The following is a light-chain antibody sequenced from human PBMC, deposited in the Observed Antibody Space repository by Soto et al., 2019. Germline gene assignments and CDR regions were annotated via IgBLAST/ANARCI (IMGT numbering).Light chain of an antibody. V-gene: IGKV3D-20*02. CDR2: DAS. J-gene: IGKJ5*01. CDR3: QQRSNGPRNT. Sequence: EIVLTQSPGTLSLSPGERATLSCRASQSVSSSYLAWYQQKPGQAPRLLIYDASNRATGIPARFSGSGSGTDFTLTIRSLEPEDFAVYYCQQRSNGPRNTFGQGTRREIK. CDR1: QSVSSSY.